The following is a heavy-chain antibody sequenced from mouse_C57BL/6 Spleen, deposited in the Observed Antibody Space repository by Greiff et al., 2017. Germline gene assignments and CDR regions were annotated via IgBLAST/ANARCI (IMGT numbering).Heavy chain of an antibody. V-gene: IGHV1-80*01. CDR2: IYPGDGDT. J-gene: IGHJ2*01. CDR3: ARFGIITTVDY. CDR1: GYAFSSYW. Sequence: LQQSGAELVKPGASVKISCKASGYAFSSYWMNWVKQRPGKGLEWIGQIYPGDGDTNYNGKFKGKATLTADKSSSTAYMQLSSLTSEDSAVYFCARFGIITTVDYWGQGTTLTVSS. D-gene: IGHD1-1*01.